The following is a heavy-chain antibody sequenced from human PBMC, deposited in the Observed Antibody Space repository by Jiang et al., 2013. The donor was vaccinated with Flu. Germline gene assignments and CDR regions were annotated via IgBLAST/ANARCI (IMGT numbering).Heavy chain of an antibody. D-gene: IGHD4-17*01. J-gene: IGHJ6*02. CDR3: AXDREGAYGDYGMDV. Sequence: VSGYSISSGYYWGWIRQPPGKGWSGLGVSIIVGAPTTNPSLKSRVTISVDTSKNQLSLKLSSVTAADTAVYYCAXDREGAYGDYGMDVWGQGTTVTVSS. CDR1: GYSISSGYY. CDR2: SIIVGAP. V-gene: IGHV4-38-2*02.